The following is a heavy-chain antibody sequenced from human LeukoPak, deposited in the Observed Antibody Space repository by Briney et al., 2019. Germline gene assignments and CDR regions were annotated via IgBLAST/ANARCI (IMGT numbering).Heavy chain of an antibody. CDR1: GLTVSSYG. V-gene: IGHV3-23*01. Sequence: PGGSLRLSCGASGLTVSSYGMSWVRQVPGKGLEWVSTIIGSAVNTYYADSVKGRFTISRDDSKNTVYLQMNSLRAEDTAVYSCAKYTSGTSYRGLDQWGQGTLVTVSS. D-gene: IGHD3-10*01. J-gene: IGHJ4*02. CDR3: AKYTSGTSYRGLDQ. CDR2: IIGSAVNT.